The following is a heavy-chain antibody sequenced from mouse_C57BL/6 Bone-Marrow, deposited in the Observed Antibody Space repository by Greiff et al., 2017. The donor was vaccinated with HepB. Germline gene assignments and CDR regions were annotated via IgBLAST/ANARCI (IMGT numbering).Heavy chain of an antibody. CDR2: INPGSGGT. J-gene: IGHJ3*01. D-gene: IGHD2-4*01. V-gene: IGHV1-54*01. CDR3: ARGEDDYDVGFAY. Sequence: VKVVESGAELVRPGTSVKVSCKASGYAFTNYLIEWVKQRPGQGLEWIGVINPGSGGTNYNEKFKGKATLTADKSSSTAYMQLSSLTSEDSAVYFCARGEDDYDVGFAYWGQGTLVTVSA. CDR1: GYAFTNYL.